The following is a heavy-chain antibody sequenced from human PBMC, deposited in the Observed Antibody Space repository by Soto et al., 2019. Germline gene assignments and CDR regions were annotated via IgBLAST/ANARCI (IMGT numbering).Heavy chain of an antibody. V-gene: IGHV3-7*03. CDR1: GFTFSSYW. CDR2: IKQDGSEK. Sequence: GGSLRLSCAASGFTFSSYWMSWVRQAPGKGLEWGANIKQDGSEKYYVDSVKGRFTISRDNAKNSLYLQMNSLRAEDTAVYYCARGPTHCSSTSCATGGFDYWGQGTLVTVSS. CDR3: ARGPTHCSSTSCATGGFDY. J-gene: IGHJ4*02. D-gene: IGHD2-2*01.